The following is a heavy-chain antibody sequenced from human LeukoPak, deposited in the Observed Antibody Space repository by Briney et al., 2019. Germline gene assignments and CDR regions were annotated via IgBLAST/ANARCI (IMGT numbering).Heavy chain of an antibody. D-gene: IGHD1-7*01. CDR2: INWNGDTR. CDR1: GFTFDDYG. J-gene: IGHJ4*02. Sequence: GGSLRLSCAASGFTFDDYGMTWVRQAPGKGLEWVSGINWNGDTRGYADSVKGRFTISRDNAKNSLYLQMNSLRAEDTALYYCARGTGTLDYSGQGTLVTVSS. CDR3: ARGTGTLDY. V-gene: IGHV3-20*04.